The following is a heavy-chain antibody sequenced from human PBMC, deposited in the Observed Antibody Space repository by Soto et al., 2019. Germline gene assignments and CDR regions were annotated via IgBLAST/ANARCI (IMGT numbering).Heavy chain of an antibody. J-gene: IGHJ6*02. V-gene: IGHV3-48*02. D-gene: IGHD2-2*01. CDR1: GFTFSSYS. CDR2: ISSSSSTI. CDR3: ARDSGIVVVPAASDV. Sequence: VGSLRLSCAASGFTFSSYSMNWVRQAPGKGLEWVSYISSSSSTIYYADSVKGRFTISRDNAKNSLYLQMNSLRDEDTAVYYCARDSGIVVVPAASDVWGQGTTVTVSS.